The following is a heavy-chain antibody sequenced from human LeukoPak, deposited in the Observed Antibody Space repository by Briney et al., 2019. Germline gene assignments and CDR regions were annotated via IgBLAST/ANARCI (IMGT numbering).Heavy chain of an antibody. J-gene: IGHJ4*02. CDR3: ARNKGSGYCSGGSCPPGY. D-gene: IGHD2-15*01. CDR2: IYYSGST. V-gene: IGHV4-31*03. Sequence: SQTLSLTCIVSGGSISSGGYYWSWVRQHPGKGLEWIGYIYYSGSTYYNPSLKSRVTISVDTSKNQFSLKLSSVTAADTAVYYCARNKGSGYCSGGSCPPGYWGQGTLVTVSS. CDR1: GGSISSGGYY.